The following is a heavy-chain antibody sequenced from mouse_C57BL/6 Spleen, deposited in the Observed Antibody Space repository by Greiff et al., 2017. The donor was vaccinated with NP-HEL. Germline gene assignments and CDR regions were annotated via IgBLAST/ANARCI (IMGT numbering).Heavy chain of an antibody. CDR3: TTRYYYGTYYFDY. CDR1: GFNIKDDY. Sequence: VQLKESGAELVRPGASVKLSCTASGFNIKDDYMHWVKQRPEQGLEWIGWIDPENGDTEYASKFQGKATITADTSSNTAYLQLSSLTSEDTAVYYCTTRYYYGTYYFDYWGQGTTLTVSS. D-gene: IGHD1-1*01. CDR2: IDPENGDT. V-gene: IGHV14-4*01. J-gene: IGHJ2*01.